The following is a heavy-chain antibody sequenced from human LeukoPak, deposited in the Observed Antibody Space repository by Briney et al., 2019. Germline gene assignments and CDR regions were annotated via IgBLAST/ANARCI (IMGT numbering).Heavy chain of an antibody. CDR1: GFTFSSYA. V-gene: IGHV3-23*01. J-gene: IGHJ4*02. Sequence: GGSLRLSCAASGFTFSSYAMSWVRQAPGKGLEWVSAISGSGGSTYYADSVKGRFTISRDNSKNTLYPQMNSLRAEDTAVYYCAKDPRGRIGLFDYWGQGTLVTVSS. D-gene: IGHD3-16*01. CDR2: ISGSGGST. CDR3: AKDPRGRIGLFDY.